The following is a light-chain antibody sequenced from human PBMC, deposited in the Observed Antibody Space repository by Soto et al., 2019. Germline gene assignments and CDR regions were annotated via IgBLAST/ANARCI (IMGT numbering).Light chain of an antibody. J-gene: IGKJ2*01. CDR2: GAS. Sequence: EIVLTQSPGTLSLSPGERATLSCRASQSVSSSHLAWYQQKPGQAPRLLIYGASNRATSIPDRFSGSGSGTDFTLSVSRLEPEDFAVYYCQQYGSSPRTFGQGTKLEIK. V-gene: IGKV3-20*01. CDR3: QQYGSSPRT. CDR1: QSVSSSH.